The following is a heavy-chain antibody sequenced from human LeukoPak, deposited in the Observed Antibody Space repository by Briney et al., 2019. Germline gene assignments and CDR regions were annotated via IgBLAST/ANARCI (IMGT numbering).Heavy chain of an antibody. D-gene: IGHD3-16*02. CDR2: MCGSGGTT. CDR1: TFTFNNYG. V-gene: IGHV3-23*01. Sequence: PGGSLRLSCAASTFTFNNYGMSWVRQAPGKGLEWVSAMCGSGGTTYYADSVTGRFTISRDNSKNTLYLQMNSLRAEDTAVYYCAKEEGDYVWGSYRRHYYFDYWGQGTLVTVSS. J-gene: IGHJ4*02. CDR3: AKEEGDYVWGSYRRHYYFDY.